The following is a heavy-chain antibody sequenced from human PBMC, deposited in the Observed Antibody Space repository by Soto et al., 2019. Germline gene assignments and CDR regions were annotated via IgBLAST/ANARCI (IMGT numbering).Heavy chain of an antibody. D-gene: IGHD3-3*01. Sequence: GGSLRLSCAVSGFVFSSYDMHWVRQALGKGLEWVAVISNDGSNKDYADSVKGRFTISRDNSKITLYLQMNGLRAEDTAVYYCAKGKTIFGVVVVSEYWGQGTLVTVSS. CDR1: GFVFSSYD. V-gene: IGHV3-30*18. CDR2: ISNDGSNK. J-gene: IGHJ4*01. CDR3: AKGKTIFGVVVVSEY.